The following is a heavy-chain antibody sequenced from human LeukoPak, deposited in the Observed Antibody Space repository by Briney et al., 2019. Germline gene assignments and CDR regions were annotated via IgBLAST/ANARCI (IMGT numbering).Heavy chain of an antibody. CDR1: GYTFTGYY. J-gene: IGHJ3*01. CDR2: IIPNSGGT. Sequence: ASVKVSCKASGYTFTGYYMHWVRQAPGQGLEWMGWIIPNSGGTNYAQNFQGRVSMTRDTSITTAYMELSRLRSDDTAVYYCARGLPAPEGLHAFDVWGQGTMVTVSS. D-gene: IGHD2-2*01. CDR3: ARGLPAPEGLHAFDV. V-gene: IGHV1-2*02.